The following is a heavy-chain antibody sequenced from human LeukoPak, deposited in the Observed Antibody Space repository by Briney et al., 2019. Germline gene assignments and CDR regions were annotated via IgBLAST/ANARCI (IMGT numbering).Heavy chain of an antibody. CDR1: GGSISRYY. J-gene: IGHJ5*02. D-gene: IGHD3-22*01. CDR2: IYTSGST. Sequence: SETLSLTCTVSGGSISRYYWSWIRQPAGKGLEWLGRIYTSGSTNYNPSLKSRVTMSVDTSKNQFSLKLSSVTAADTAVYYCARGHSSVNWFDPWGQGTLVTVSS. CDR3: ARGHSSVNWFDP. V-gene: IGHV4-4*07.